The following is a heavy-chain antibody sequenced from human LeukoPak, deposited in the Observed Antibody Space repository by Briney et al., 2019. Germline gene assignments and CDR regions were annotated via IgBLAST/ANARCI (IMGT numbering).Heavy chain of an antibody. J-gene: IGHJ4*02. CDR2: IKTKTDGGTT. V-gene: IGHV3-15*01. D-gene: IGHD6-19*01. CDR3: TTDGYSSGWYIFDY. CDR1: GFTFSNAW. Sequence: GGSLRLSCAASGFTFSNAWMSWVRQAPGKGLEWVGLIKTKTDGGTTDYAAPVKGRFTISRDDSKNTLDLQMNRVNTGGPAVYYCTTDGYSSGWYIFDYWGQGTLVTVSS.